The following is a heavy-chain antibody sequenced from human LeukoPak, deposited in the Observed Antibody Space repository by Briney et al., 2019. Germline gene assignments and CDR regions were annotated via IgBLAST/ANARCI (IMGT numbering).Heavy chain of an antibody. J-gene: IGHJ4*02. V-gene: IGHV3-23*01. Sequence: AGGSLRLSCAASGFTFTSYAMNWVRQAPGEGLEWVSGISGSGGSTYYADSVKGRFSISRDNSENTLYLQLNSLRVEDTAEYYCAKAHGGSYHSGIDWGQGTLVIVSS. CDR1: GFTFTSYA. CDR3: AKAHGGSYHSGID. CDR2: ISGSGGST. D-gene: IGHD1-26*01.